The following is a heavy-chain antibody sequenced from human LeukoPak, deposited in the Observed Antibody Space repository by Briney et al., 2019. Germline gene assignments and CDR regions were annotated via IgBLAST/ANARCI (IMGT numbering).Heavy chain of an antibody. D-gene: IGHD1-26*01. Sequence: GGSLRLSCAASGFTFSSYWMHWVRQAPGKGLVWVSRINTDGSDTTYADPVKGRFTISRDNAKNTLYLQMNSLRAEDTAVYYCARVSVSVGAAALFDYWGQGILVTVSS. J-gene: IGHJ4*02. V-gene: IGHV3-74*01. CDR2: INTDGSDT. CDR1: GFTFSSYW. CDR3: ARVSVSVGAAALFDY.